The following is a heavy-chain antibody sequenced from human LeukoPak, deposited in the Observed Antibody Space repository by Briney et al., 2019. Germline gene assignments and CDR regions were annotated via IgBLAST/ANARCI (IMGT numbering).Heavy chain of an antibody. CDR3: ARGPHDQGIDY. V-gene: IGHV4-34*01. CDR2: INHSGST. CDR1: GGSFSGYY. J-gene: IGHJ4*02. Sequence: PSETLSLTCAFYGGSFSGYYWSWIRQPPGKGLEWIGEINHSGSTNYNPSLKSRVTISVDTSKNQFSLKLSSVTAADTAVYYCARGPHDQGIDYWGQGTLVTVSS.